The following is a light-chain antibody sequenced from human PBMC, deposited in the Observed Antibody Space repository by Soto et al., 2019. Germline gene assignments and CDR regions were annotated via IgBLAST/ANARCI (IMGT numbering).Light chain of an antibody. Sequence: EIVMTQSPATLSVSAGERATLPCRARQSVRSNLAWYQQKPGQAPRLLIYDASTRATGIPARFSGSGSGTEFILTISSLQSEDFGVYYCQQYNNWPPITFGQGTRLEI. CDR3: QQYNNWPPIT. CDR2: DAS. J-gene: IGKJ5*01. V-gene: IGKV3D-15*01. CDR1: QSVRSN.